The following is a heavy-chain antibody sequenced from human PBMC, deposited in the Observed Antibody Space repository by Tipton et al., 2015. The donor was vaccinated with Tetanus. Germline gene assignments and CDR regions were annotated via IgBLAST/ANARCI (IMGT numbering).Heavy chain of an antibody. CDR3: ARDRGDYIYYGMDV. Sequence: QLVQSGAELKKPGASVKVSCTASGYTFTGYYMYWVRQAPGQGLEWVGWIDPNSGDTIYAQNFQGRVPMTRDTSISTVDMELRRLRSDDTAVYYCARDRGDYIYYGMDVWGPGATVTVSS. CDR1: GYTFTGYY. D-gene: IGHD3-22*01. J-gene: IGHJ6*02. CDR2: IDPNSGDT. V-gene: IGHV1-2*02.